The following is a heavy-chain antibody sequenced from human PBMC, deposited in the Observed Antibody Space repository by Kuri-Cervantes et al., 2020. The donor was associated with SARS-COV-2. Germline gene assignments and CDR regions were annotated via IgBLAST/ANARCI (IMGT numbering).Heavy chain of an antibody. CDR3: ARAPRIRQQLVRRYYFDY. Sequence: ASVKVSCKVSGYTLTELSMHWVRQAPGKGLEWMGWMNPNSGNTGYAQKFQGRVTMTRNTSISTAYMELSSLRSEDTAVYYCARAPRIRQQLVRRYYFDYWGQGTRVT. D-gene: IGHD6-13*01. J-gene: IGHJ4*02. CDR1: GYTLTELS. V-gene: IGHV1-8*01. CDR2: MNPNSGNT.